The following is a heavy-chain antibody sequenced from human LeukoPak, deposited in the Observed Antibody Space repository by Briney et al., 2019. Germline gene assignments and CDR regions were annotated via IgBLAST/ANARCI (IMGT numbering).Heavy chain of an antibody. D-gene: IGHD2-15*01. V-gene: IGHV1-69*13. J-gene: IGHJ6*02. CDR3: ARYCSGGSCYSFGYYYYGMDV. CDR2: IIPIFGTA. CDR1: GGTFSSYA. Sequence: SVKVSCKASGGTFSSYAISWVRQAPGQGLEWMGGIIPIFGTANYAQKFQGRVTITADESTSTAYMELSSLRSEDTAVYYCARYCSGGSCYSFGYYYYGMDVWGQGTTVTVSS.